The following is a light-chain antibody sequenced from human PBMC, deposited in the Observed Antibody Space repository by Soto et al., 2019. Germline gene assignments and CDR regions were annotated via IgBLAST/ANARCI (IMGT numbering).Light chain of an antibody. CDR3: QQSDRAPIT. V-gene: IGKV1-39*01. J-gene: IGKJ4*01. Sequence: DIQMTQSPSSLSASVGDRVTITCRASQSIRYLNWYQQIPGKAPKLLISDASILQSGVPSRFSGSGSGTEFSLTINTLQREDFATYYCQQSDRAPITFGRGTKVEIK. CDR1: QSIRY. CDR2: DAS.